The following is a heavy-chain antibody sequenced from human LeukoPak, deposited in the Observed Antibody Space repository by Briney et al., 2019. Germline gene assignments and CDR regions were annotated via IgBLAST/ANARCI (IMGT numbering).Heavy chain of an antibody. Sequence: PGGSLRLSCTASGFTFGDYAMTWVRQAPGKGLEWIGEINHSGSTNYNPSLKSRVTISVDTSKNQFSLKLSSVTAADTAVYYCARHTLRTIAAAGKRGNWFDPWGQGTLVTVSS. V-gene: IGHV4-34*01. CDR3: ARHTLRTIAAAGKRGNWFDP. D-gene: IGHD6-13*01. CDR1: GFTFGDYA. CDR2: INHSGST. J-gene: IGHJ5*02.